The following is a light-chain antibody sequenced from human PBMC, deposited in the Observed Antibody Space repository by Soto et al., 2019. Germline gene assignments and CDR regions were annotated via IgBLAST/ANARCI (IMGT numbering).Light chain of an antibody. CDR3: SSFTSSSTYV. CDR1: SSDVGSYNR. Sequence: QSVLTQPPSVSGSPGQAVTISCSGTSSDVGSYNRVSWYQQPPGTAPKLMLYDVSNRPSGVSDRFSGSKSGNTASLTTSGLQAEDEADYYCSSFTSSSTYVFGTGTKLTVL. V-gene: IGLV2-18*03. CDR2: DVS. J-gene: IGLJ1*01.